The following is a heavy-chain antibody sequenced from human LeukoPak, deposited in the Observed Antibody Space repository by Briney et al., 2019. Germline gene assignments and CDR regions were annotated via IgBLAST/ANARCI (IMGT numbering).Heavy chain of an antibody. D-gene: IGHD3-22*01. CDR3: ARLRDYDSSGYYYSGAFDI. CDR2: SNAGNGNT. V-gene: IGHV1-3*02. Sequence: GASVKVSCKASGYTFTSYAMHWVRQAPGQRLEWMGWSNAGNGNTKYSQEFQGRVTITSDTSASTAYMELSSLRSEDMAVYYCARLRDYDSSGYYYSGAFDIWGQGTMVSV. CDR1: GYTFTSYA. J-gene: IGHJ3*02.